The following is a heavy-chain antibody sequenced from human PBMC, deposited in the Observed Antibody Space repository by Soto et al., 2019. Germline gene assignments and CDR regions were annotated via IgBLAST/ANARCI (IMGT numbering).Heavy chain of an antibody. Sequence: QMQLVESGGGVVQPGRSLRLSCAASGFTFSSYPMHWVRQAPGKGLEWVAVISFDGSKKYYADSVKGRFFIYKDNSKKMLSLQMNSLRGEDSAVYYCARLPGPLVAVLYLCPVDGREQVSAADVWGQGTAVTVSS. D-gene: IGHD6-19*01. CDR2: ISFDGSKK. V-gene: IGHV3-30-3*01. J-gene: IGHJ6*02. CDR3: ARLPGPLVAVLYLCPVDGREQVSAADV. CDR1: GFTFSSYP.